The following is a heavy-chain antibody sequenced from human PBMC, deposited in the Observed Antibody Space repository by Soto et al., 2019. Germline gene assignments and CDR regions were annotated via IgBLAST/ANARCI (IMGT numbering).Heavy chain of an antibody. J-gene: IGHJ5*02. CDR3: ARDNGGGYNNWFDP. Sequence: SETLSLTCTVYGGSFSGYYWSWIRQPPGKGLEWIGEINHSGSTNYNPSLKSRVTISVDTSKNQFSLKLSPVTAADTAVYYCARDNGGGYNNWFDPWGQGTLVTVSS. CDR2: INHSGST. V-gene: IGHV4-34*01. D-gene: IGHD2-8*01. CDR1: GGSFSGYY.